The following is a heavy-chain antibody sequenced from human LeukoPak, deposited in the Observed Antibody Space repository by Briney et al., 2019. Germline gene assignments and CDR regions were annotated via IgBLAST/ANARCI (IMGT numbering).Heavy chain of an antibody. CDR1: GFSFSSYW. D-gene: IGHD6-13*01. CDR3: ASRSSTWVDS. V-gene: IGHV3-74*01. J-gene: IGHJ4*02. Sequence: GGSLRLSCAASGFSFSSYWMHWVRQAPGKGLVWVSRISSDGSSTSYADPVKGRFTISKDNAKNTLYLQMNSLTAEDTAVYYCASRSSTWVDSWGQGTLVTVSS. CDR2: ISSDGSST.